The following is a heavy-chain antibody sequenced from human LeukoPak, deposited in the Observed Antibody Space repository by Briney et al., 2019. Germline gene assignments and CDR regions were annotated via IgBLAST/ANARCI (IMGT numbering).Heavy chain of an antibody. J-gene: IGHJ3*02. V-gene: IGHV4-59*12. Sequence: SETLSLTCTVPGGSISSYYWSWIRQPPGKGLEWIGYIYYSGSTNYNPSLTSRVTISVDTSKNQFSLKLSSVTAADTAVYYCARGLQWLVPRGDAFDIWGQGTMVTVSS. CDR3: ARGLQWLVPRGDAFDI. D-gene: IGHD6-19*01. CDR2: IYYSGST. CDR1: GGSISSYY.